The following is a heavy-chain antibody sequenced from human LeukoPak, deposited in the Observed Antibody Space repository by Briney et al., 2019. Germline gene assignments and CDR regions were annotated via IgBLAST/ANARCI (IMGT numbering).Heavy chain of an antibody. CDR1: GFTFSSYW. CDR3: ARAPSEIGGYYPEYFRH. D-gene: IGHD3-22*01. J-gene: IGHJ1*01. V-gene: IGHV3-74*01. CDR2: IKSDGST. Sequence: GGSQSFSCAASGFTFSSYWMHWVRQAPGKGLVWVSRIKSDGSTRYADSVKGRFTVSRDNAKNTVSLQMNSLRAEDTGVYYCARAPSEIGGYYPEYFRHWGEGALVIVSS.